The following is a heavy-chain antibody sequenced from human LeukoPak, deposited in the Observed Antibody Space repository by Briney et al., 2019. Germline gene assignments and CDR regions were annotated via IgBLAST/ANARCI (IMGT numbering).Heavy chain of an antibody. D-gene: IGHD3-22*01. Sequence: SVTVSCMASGGTFSSHGLSWVRQAPGQGIEWMGGIIPIFGTTNYAQNFQGRVTITMDESTSTAYMELTSLRADDTAVYYCARRWPHSSGYYLFDYWGQGTLVTVSS. V-gene: IGHV1-69*05. CDR1: GGTFSSHG. CDR2: IIPIFGTT. CDR3: ARRWPHSSGYYLFDY. J-gene: IGHJ4*02.